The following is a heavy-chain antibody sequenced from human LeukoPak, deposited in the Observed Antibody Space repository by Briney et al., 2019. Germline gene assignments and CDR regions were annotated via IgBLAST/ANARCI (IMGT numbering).Heavy chain of an antibody. CDR1: GGSISSYY. V-gene: IGHV4-4*07. J-gene: IGHJ5*02. Sequence: SETLSPTCTVSGGSISSYYWNWIRQPAGKGLEWIGRIYSSGSTNYNPSLQSRVAMSVDTSKTQISLKLTSVTAADTAVYYCARDPSFSSGWFDPWGQGTLVTVSS. CDR3: ARDPSFSSGWFDP. CDR2: IYSSGST. D-gene: IGHD2/OR15-2a*01.